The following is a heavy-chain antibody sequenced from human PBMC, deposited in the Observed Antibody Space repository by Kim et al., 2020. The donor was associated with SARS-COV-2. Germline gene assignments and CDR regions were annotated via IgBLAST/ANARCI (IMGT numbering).Heavy chain of an antibody. D-gene: IGHD3-16*01. Sequence: SETLSLTCAVYGGSFSGYYWSGIRQPPGKGLEWIGEINHSGSTNYNPSLKSRVTISVDTSKNQFSLKLSSVTAADTAVYYCARRRLNYGMDVWGQGTTVTVSS. J-gene: IGHJ6*02. CDR3: ARRRLNYGMDV. CDR2: INHSGST. V-gene: IGHV4-34*01. CDR1: GGSFSGYY.